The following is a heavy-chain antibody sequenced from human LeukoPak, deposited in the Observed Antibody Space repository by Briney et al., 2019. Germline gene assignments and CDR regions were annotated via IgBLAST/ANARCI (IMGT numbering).Heavy chain of an antibody. CDR3: ARVSYGSGSYSLLFDY. V-gene: IGHV1-2*02. D-gene: IGHD3-10*01. Sequence: ASVKVSCKAYGYTFTGYYMHWVRQAPGQGLEWMGWINPNSGGTNYAQKFQGRVTMTRDTSISTAYMELSRLRSDDTAVYYCARVSYGSGSYSLLFDYWGQGTLVTVSS. CDR1: GYTFTGYY. J-gene: IGHJ4*02. CDR2: INPNSGGT.